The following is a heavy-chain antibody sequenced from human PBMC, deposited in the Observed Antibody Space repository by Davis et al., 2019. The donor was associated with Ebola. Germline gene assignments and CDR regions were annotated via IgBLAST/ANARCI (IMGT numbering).Heavy chain of an antibody. V-gene: IGHV3-74*01. D-gene: IGHD4-17*01. CDR3: ARVGYGDSWRWLDP. J-gene: IGHJ5*02. CDR2: IKSDGSST. CDR1: GFTFSSDW. Sequence: GESLKISCAASGFTFSSDWMYWVRQAPGKGLVWVSRIKSDGSSTNYADSVKGRFTVSRDNAKTTLYLQMNSLRAEDTAVYYCARVGYGDSWRWLDPWGQGTLVTVSS.